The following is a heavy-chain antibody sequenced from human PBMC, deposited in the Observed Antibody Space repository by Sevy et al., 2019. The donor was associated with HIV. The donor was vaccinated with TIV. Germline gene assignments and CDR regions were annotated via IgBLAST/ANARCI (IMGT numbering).Heavy chain of an antibody. D-gene: IGHD6-6*01. CDR3: ARHRRYSSSSPLDY. J-gene: IGHJ4*02. CDR1: GFTFDDYG. Sequence: GGSLRLSCAASGFTFDDYGMSWVRQAPGKGLEWVSGINWNGGSTGYADSVKGRFTISRDNAKNSLYLQMNSLRAEDTALYHCARHRRYSSSSPLDYWGQGTLVTVSS. CDR2: INWNGGST. V-gene: IGHV3-20*01.